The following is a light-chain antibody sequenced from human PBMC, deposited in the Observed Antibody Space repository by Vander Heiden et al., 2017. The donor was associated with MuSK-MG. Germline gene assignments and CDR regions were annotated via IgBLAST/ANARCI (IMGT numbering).Light chain of an antibody. Sequence: NVLTQYPGLLSLPPGERAIPSCRASQSVSSNYLAWYQQTPGQAPRLLIPGASSRATGMPDRFSGSGSGTDFTLTISRLEPEDFAIYYCQQYGSSPPTFGQGTRLEIK. CDR3: QQYGSSPPT. J-gene: IGKJ5*01. V-gene: IGKV3-20*01. CDR1: QSVSSNY. CDR2: GAS.